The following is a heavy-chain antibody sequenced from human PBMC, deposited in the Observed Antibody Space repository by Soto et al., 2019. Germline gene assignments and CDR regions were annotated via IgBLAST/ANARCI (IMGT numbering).Heavy chain of an antibody. Sequence: QVQLQESGPGLVKPSQTLSLTCTVSGGSISSGGYYWSWIRQHPGKGLEWIGYIYYSGSTYYNTSLKSRVTISVDTSKNQFSLKLSSVTAADTAVYYCARGQPEAYYFDYWGQGTLVTVSS. CDR2: IYYSGST. V-gene: IGHV4-31*03. D-gene: IGHD5-18*01. CDR1: GGSISSGGYY. J-gene: IGHJ4*02. CDR3: ARGQPEAYYFDY.